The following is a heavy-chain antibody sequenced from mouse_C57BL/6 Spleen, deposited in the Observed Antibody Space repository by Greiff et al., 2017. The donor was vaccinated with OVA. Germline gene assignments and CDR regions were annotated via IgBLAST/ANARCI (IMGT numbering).Heavy chain of an antibody. V-gene: IGHV1-81*01. CDR3: ARKGTDVYHWENFDY. CDR1: GYTFTSYG. D-gene: IGHD4-1*01. CDR2: IYPRSGNT. Sequence: QVQLQQSGAELARPGASVKLSCKASGYTFTSYGISWVKQRTGQGLEWIGEIYPRSGNTYYNEKFKGKATLTADKSSSTAYMELRSLTSEDSAVNFGARKGTDVYHWENFDYWGQGTTLTVSS. J-gene: IGHJ2*01.